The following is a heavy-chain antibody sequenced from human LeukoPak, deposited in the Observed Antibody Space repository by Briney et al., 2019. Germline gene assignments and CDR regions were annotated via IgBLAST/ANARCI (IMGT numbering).Heavy chain of an antibody. CDR2: ISSSSSYI. CDR1: GFTFSSYS. J-gene: IGHJ3*02. Sequence: GGSLRLSCAASGFTFSSYSMNWVRQAPGKGLEWVSFISSSSSYIYYADSVKGRFTISRDNAKKSLYLQMNSLRAEDTAVYYCARDFTGNDAFDMWGQGTMVTVSS. CDR3: ARDFTGNDAFDM. V-gene: IGHV3-21*01.